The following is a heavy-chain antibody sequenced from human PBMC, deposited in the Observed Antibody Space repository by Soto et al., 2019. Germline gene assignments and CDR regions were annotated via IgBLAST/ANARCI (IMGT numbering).Heavy chain of an antibody. V-gene: IGHV4-34*01. J-gene: IGHJ4*02. CDR2: INHSGST. D-gene: IGHD6-19*01. CDR3: ARDKAVAGFFDY. Sequence: QVQLQQWGAGLLKPSETLSLTCAVYGGSFSGYYWSWIRQPPGKGLEWIGEINHSGSTNYNPSLKSRVTISVDTSKNQFSLKLSSVTAADTAVYYCARDKAVAGFFDYWGQGTLVTVSS. CDR1: GGSFSGYY.